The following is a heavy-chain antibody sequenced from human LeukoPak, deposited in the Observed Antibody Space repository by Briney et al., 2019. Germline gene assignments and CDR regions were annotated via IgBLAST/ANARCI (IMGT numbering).Heavy chain of an antibody. D-gene: IGHD5-18*01. CDR2: INPSGGST. V-gene: IGHV1-46*01. Sequence: ASVKVSCKASGYTFANYCISWVRQTPRQGLEWMGIINPSGGSTRYAQKFQGRVTMTRDTSTSTVYMELSSLRSEDTAVYYCARGPSSWIQLWLSYYYGMDVWGQGTTVTVSS. CDR3: ARGPSSWIQLWLSYYYGMDV. J-gene: IGHJ6*02. CDR1: GYTFANYC.